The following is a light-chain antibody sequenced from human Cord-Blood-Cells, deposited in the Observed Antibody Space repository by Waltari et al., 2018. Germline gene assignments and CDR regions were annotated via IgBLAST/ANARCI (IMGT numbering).Light chain of an antibody. Sequence: QSVLTQPPSVSGAPGQRVTISCTGSSSNIGAGYDVHWYQQLPGTAPKLLIYGNSSRPSGVPDRVSGSKSGTSASLAITGLQAEDEADYYCQSYDSSLSGSIFGGGTKLTVL. V-gene: IGLV1-40*01. CDR2: GNS. CDR3: QSYDSSLSGSI. CDR1: SSNIGAGYD. J-gene: IGLJ2*01.